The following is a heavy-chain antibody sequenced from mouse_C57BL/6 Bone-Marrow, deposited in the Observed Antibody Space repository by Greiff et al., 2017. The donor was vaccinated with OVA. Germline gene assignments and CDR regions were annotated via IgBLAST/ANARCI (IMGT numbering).Heavy chain of an antibody. J-gene: IGHJ3*01. CDR1: GFSLTSYA. Sequence: VQLVESGPGLVAPSQSLSITCTVSGFSLTSYAISWVRQPPGKGLEWLGVIWTGGGTNYNSALRSRLSISKDNSKSQVFLKMNSLQTDDTARYYCARTVYYDYDEGFAYWGQGTLVTVSA. D-gene: IGHD2-4*01. CDR2: IWTGGGT. V-gene: IGHV2-9-1*01. CDR3: ARTVYYDYDEGFAY.